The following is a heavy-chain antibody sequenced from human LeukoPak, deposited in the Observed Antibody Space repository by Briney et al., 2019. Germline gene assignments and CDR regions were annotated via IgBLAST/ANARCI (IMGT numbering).Heavy chain of an antibody. CDR1: GGSISSYY. CDR3: AWGTRDVFDI. Sequence: SETLSLTCTVSGGSISSYYWSWIRQPPGKGLEWIGYIYYSGSTNYNPSLKSRVTISVDTSKNQFSLKLSSVTAADTAVYYCAWGTRDVFDIWGQGTMVTVSS. CDR2: IYYSGST. V-gene: IGHV4-59*01. D-gene: IGHD1-1*01. J-gene: IGHJ3*02.